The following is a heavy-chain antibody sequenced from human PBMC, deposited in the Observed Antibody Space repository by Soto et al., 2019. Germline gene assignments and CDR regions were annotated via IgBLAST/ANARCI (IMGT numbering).Heavy chain of an antibody. CDR1: GVTFSSYA. V-gene: IGHV3-23*01. Sequence: GETLKISCGGSGVTFSSYAISWVRQAPGKGLEWVSVIIGSDDSTYYADSVKGRFTISRDNAKNSLYLQMNSLRDEDTAVYYCARPYGSGSLNCFDPWGQGTLVTVPQ. D-gene: IGHD3-10*01. J-gene: IGHJ5*02. CDR3: ARPYGSGSLNCFDP. CDR2: IIGSDDST.